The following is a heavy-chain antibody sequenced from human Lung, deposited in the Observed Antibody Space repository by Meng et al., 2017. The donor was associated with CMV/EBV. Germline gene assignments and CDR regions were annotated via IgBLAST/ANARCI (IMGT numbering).Heavy chain of an antibody. CDR2: IPHRGSS. Sequence: QVPLPEAGPELATPSTTLSLTCDFSGDSIPNHNWWAWVRQPPGKGLEWIGEIPHRGSSAYNPSLKSRVSMSIDKSKNQFSLKLTSVTAADTAMYHCLRRSGGSVWGQGTLVTVSS. V-gene: IGHV4-4*02. J-gene: IGHJ1*01. CDR1: GDSIPNHNW. D-gene: IGHD3-10*01. CDR3: LRRSGGSV.